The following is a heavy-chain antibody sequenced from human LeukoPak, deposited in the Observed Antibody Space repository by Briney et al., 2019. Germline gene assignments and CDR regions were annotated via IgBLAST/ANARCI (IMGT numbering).Heavy chain of an antibody. V-gene: IGHV3-23*01. Sequence: GGSLRLSCAGSGFTSSSYAMSWVRQAPGKGLDWVSGIGGGDGGTYYTDSVKGRFTIFRDISKNPLYLQMNSLRGEDTAVYYCAREGPSVDWGAFDIWGQGTMVTVSS. CDR1: GFTSSSYA. J-gene: IGHJ3*02. CDR2: IGGGDGGT. CDR3: AREGPSVDWGAFDI. D-gene: IGHD3-16*01.